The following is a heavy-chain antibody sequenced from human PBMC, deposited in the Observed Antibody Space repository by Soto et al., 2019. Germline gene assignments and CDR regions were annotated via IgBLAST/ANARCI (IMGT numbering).Heavy chain of an antibody. CDR1: EFTFSPYA. D-gene: IGHD1-1*01. J-gene: IGHJ6*02. V-gene: IGHV3-30*18. CDR3: SKVNRRHGILYAVDL. Sequence: PGGSLRLSCAASEFTFSPYAMQWVRQAPGKGLEWVAVISSDERNKYYADSVKGRFTISRDNSKNTLYLQMNSLRAEDTAVYYYSKVNRRHGILYAVDLWGQGTTVTVSS. CDR2: ISSDERNK.